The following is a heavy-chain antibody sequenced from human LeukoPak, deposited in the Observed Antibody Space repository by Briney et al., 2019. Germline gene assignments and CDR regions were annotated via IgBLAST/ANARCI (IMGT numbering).Heavy chain of an antibody. J-gene: IGHJ4*02. CDR2: IRSTAGTYAT. CDR1: GFSFSDSD. Sequence: GGSLRLSCAASGFSFSDSDIHWVRQPSGKGLEWVGRIRSTAGTYATEYIASVKGGFTISRDDSKNTAYLQMNSLKTEDTALYYCARLTDLAGAYDFVGFDYWGQGTLVTVSS. CDR3: ARLTDLAGAYDFVGFDY. V-gene: IGHV3-73*01. D-gene: IGHD3-16*01.